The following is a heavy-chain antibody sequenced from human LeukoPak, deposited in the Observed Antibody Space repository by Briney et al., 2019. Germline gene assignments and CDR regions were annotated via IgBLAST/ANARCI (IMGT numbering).Heavy chain of an antibody. V-gene: IGHV4-30-4*01. J-gene: IGHJ4*02. D-gene: IGHD6-19*01. Sequence: SETLSLTCTVSGGSISSGDYYWSWIRQPPGKGLDWIGYIYYSGSTYYNPSLKSRVIISVDTSKNQFSLKLSSVTAADTAVYYCARRVSRWLADYYFDQWGQGTLVTVSS. CDR2: IYYSGST. CDR1: GGSISSGDYY. CDR3: ARRVSRWLADYYFDQ.